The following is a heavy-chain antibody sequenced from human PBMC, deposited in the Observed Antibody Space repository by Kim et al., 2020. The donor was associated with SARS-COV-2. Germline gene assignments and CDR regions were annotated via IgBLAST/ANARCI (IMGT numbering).Heavy chain of an antibody. CDR2: IYYSGST. J-gene: IGHJ2*01. CDR1: GGSISSSDYY. Sequence: SETLSLTCSVSGGSISSSDYYWGWIRQPPGKGLEWIATIYYSGSTYHNPSLKGRVTISVDTSKKQFSLRLSSVTAADAAVYYCARHLRNWYFDLWGRGTLVTVSS. CDR3: ARHLRNWYFDL. V-gene: IGHV4-39*01.